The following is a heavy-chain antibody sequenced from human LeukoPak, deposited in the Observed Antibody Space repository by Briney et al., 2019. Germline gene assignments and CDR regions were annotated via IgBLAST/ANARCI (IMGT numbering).Heavy chain of an antibody. CDR1: GFTFTSYS. V-gene: IGHV3-23*01. J-gene: IGHJ4*02. D-gene: IGHD3-10*01. CDR3: AKDEGVVLSTSFDFGH. CDR2: ISGSGRNT. Sequence: GGSLRLSWAASGFTFTSYSMSWVRQAPGKGLEWVAFISGSGRNTYYADSVKGRFTISRDNFRNTLSLQMNSLRPDDTAIYYCAKDEGVVLSTSFDFGHWGQGTLVAVSS.